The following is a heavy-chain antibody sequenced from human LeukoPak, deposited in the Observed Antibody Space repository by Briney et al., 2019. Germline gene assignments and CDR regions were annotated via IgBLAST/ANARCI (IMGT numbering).Heavy chain of an antibody. Sequence: GGSLRLPCAASGFTFSSYAMSWVRQAPGKGLEWVSTISGSGGSTHYADSVKGRFSISRDNSKNTVFLQMNSLRAEDTALYYCAKDHDYGTYFDYWGQGTPVTVSS. D-gene: IGHD4-17*01. V-gene: IGHV3-23*01. CDR1: GFTFSSYA. CDR2: ISGSGGST. J-gene: IGHJ4*02. CDR3: AKDHDYGTYFDY.